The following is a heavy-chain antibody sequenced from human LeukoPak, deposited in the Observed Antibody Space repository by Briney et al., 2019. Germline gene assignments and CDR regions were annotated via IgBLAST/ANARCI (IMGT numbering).Heavy chain of an antibody. J-gene: IGHJ5*02. Sequence: ASVTVSCKASGYTFTGYYMHWVRQAPGQGLEWMGWINPNSGGTNYGQKFQGRVTMTRDTSISTAYMELSRLRSDDTAVYYCARDRAMVTYWFDPWGQGTLVTVSS. CDR1: GYTFTGYY. CDR2: INPNSGGT. D-gene: IGHD5-18*01. CDR3: ARDRAMVTYWFDP. V-gene: IGHV1-2*02.